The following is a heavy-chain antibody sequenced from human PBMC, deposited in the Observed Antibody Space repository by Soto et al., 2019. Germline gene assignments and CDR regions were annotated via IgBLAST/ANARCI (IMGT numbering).Heavy chain of an antibody. CDR2: ISVYNGNT. D-gene: IGHD6-13*01. Sequence: ASVKVSCKASGYPFRNYGINWLRQAPGQGLEWMGWISVYNGNTQYAQNLQGRVTATTDTSTNTAYMELTSLRSDDTAVYYCARDRRLGAGVWFDPWGQGTPVTVSS. J-gene: IGHJ5*02. CDR3: ARDRRLGAGVWFDP. V-gene: IGHV1-18*01. CDR1: GYPFRNYG.